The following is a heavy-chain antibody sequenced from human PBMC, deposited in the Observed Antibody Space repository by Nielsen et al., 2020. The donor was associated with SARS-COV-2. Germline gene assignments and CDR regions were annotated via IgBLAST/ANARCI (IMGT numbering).Heavy chain of an antibody. CDR1: GYSFTSYW. D-gene: IGHD7-27*01. CDR2: IYPGDSDT. J-gene: IGHJ3*02. CDR3: ATNWGRDAFDI. Sequence: GGSLRLSCKGSGYSFTSYWIGWVRQMPGKGLEWMGIIYPGDSDTRYSPSFQGQVTISADKSISTAYLQWSSLKASDTAMYYCATNWGRDAFDIWGQGTMVTVSS. V-gene: IGHV5-51*01.